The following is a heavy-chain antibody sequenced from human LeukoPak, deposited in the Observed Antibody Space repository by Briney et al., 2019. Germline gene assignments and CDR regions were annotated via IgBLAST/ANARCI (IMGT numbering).Heavy chain of an antibody. D-gene: IGHD3-16*01. CDR3: ARARQSGSYAGFAH. V-gene: IGHV5-51*01. CDR1: GYSLTNYW. CDR2: IYPGDSDT. Sequence: GESLKISCQGSGYSLTNYWIAWVRQMPGKGLEWMGIIYPGDSDTRVSPSFRGRVTMSADKSVSTAHLQLNNLKASDTAMYYCARARQSGSYAGFAHWGPGTLVTVSS. J-gene: IGHJ4*02.